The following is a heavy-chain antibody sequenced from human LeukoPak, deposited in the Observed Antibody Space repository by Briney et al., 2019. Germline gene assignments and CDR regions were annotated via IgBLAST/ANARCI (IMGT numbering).Heavy chain of an antibody. CDR3: AKSTSSSWYEGGYFDY. D-gene: IGHD6-13*01. V-gene: IGHV3-23*01. J-gene: IGHJ4*02. CDR2: ISGSGGST. CDR1: GFTFSAYA. Sequence: GGSLRLSCAASGFTFSAYAMSWVRQAPGKGLEWVSAISGSGGSTYYADSVKGRFTISRDNSKNTLYLQMNSLRAEDTAVYYCAKSTSSSWYEGGYFDYWGQGTLVTVSS.